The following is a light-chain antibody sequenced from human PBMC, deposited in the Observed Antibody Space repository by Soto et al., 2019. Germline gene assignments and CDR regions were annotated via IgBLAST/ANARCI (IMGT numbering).Light chain of an antibody. CDR2: GAS. CDR3: QQYLSYPVT. J-gene: IGKJ2*01. V-gene: IGKV3-20*01. CDR1: KPVTSNY. Sequence: VLTQSPGTLSLSPGERATLSCRASKPVTSNYLAWYQQKPGQAPRLLIYGASSRATDIPHRFSGSGSGTDFTLTISRLEPEDFALYYCQQYLSYPVTFGQGTKVDIK.